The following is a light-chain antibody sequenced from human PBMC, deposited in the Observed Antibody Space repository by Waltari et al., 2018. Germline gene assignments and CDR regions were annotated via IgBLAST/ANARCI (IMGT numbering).Light chain of an antibody. J-gene: IGLJ2*01. Sequence: QPALTQPASVSGSPGQSITISCTGTSSDVGNNNHVCWYQKHPDQVPKRIIHEVSKRPPGVSARSSCSKSGNTASLTISGLQAEDEADYYCLSYAATVSFGFGGGTKLTVL. CDR3: LSYAATVSFG. V-gene: IGLV2-23*02. CDR2: EVS. CDR1: SSDVGNNNH.